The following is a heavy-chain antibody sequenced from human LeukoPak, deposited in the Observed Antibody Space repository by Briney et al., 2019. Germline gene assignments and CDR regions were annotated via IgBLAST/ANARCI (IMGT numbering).Heavy chain of an antibody. V-gene: IGHV3-7*01. J-gene: IGHJ5*02. CDR3: ASTFSDFWSGPVWFDP. D-gene: IGHD3-3*01. Sequence: GGSLRLSCAASGFTFSSYWMSWVRQAPGRGLEWVANIKQDGSEKYYVDSVKGRFTISRDNAKNSLYLQMNSLRAEDTAVYYCASTFSDFWSGPVWFDPWGQGTLVTVSS. CDR1: GFTFSSYW. CDR2: IKQDGSEK.